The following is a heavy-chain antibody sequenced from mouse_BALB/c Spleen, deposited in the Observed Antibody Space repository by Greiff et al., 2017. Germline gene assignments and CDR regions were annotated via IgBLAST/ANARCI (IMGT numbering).Heavy chain of an antibody. CDR1: GFTFSSYT. CDR2: ISNGGGST. V-gene: IGHV5-12-2*01. CDR3: ARQTDYFDY. D-gene: IGHD4-1*01. J-gene: IGHJ2*01. Sequence: VQLKESGGGLVQPGGSLKLSCAASGFTFSSYTMSWVRQTPEKRLEWVAYISNGGGSTYYPDTVKGRFTISRDNAKNTLYLQMSSLKSEDTAMYYCARQTDYFDYWGQGTTLTVSS.